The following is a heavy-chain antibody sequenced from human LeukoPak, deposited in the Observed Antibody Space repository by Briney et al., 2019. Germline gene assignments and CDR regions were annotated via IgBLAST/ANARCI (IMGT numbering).Heavy chain of an antibody. D-gene: IGHD5-18*01. Sequence: SETLSLTCTVSGGSISSSSYYWGWIRQPPGKGLEWIGSIYYSGSTYYNPSLKSRVTISVDTSKNQFSLKLSSVTAADTAVYYCARAHPTAMDFDYWGQGTLVTVSS. CDR2: IYYSGST. J-gene: IGHJ4*02. V-gene: IGHV4-39*07. CDR1: GGSISSSSYY. CDR3: ARAHPTAMDFDY.